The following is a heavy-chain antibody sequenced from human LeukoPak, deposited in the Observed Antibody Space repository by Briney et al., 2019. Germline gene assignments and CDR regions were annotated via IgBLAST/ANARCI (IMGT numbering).Heavy chain of an antibody. CDR2: ISAYNGNT. CDR3: ARVSSGWYVGWFDP. CDR1: GYTFTSYG. J-gene: IGHJ5*02. D-gene: IGHD6-19*01. V-gene: IGHV1-18*01. Sequence: ASVKVSCKASGYTFTSYGISWVRQAPGQGLEWMGWISAYNGNTNYAQKLQGRVTMTTDTSTSTAYMELRSLRSDDTAVYYCARVSSGWYVGWFDPWGQGTLVTVSS.